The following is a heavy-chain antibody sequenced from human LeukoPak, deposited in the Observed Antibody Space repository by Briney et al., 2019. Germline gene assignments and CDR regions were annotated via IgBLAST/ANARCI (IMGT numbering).Heavy chain of an antibody. CDR1: GGSISNYY. CDR3: ARISGYSYGSPAYYFDY. J-gene: IGHJ4*02. Sequence: SETLSLTCSVSGGSISNYYWSWIRQPSGKGLEWIGYIYYSGSTNYNPSLKSRVTISVDTSKNQFSLKLSSVTAADTAVYYCARISGYSYGSPAYYFDYWGQGTLVTVSS. V-gene: IGHV4-59*01. D-gene: IGHD5-18*01. CDR2: IYYSGST.